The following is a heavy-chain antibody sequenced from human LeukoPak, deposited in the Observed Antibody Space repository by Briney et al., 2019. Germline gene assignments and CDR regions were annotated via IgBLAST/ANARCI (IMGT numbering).Heavy chain of an antibody. Sequence: GGSLRLSCAASGFTFSGYAINWVRQAPGKGLEWVSSITSRSDYVYYAASVKGRFTISRDNAKKSLYLQVNSLRAEDTAVYYCASSATSVLINDYWGQGTLVTVSS. CDR3: ASSATSVLINDY. D-gene: IGHD4-23*01. J-gene: IGHJ4*02. V-gene: IGHV3-21*01. CDR1: GFTFSGYA. CDR2: ITSRSDYV.